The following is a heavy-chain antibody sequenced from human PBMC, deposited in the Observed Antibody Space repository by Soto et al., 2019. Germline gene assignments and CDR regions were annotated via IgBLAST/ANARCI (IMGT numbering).Heavy chain of an antibody. J-gene: IGHJ4*02. V-gene: IGHV3-48*01. CDR2: ISSGSSTI. CDR1: GFTFSTYS. CDR3: AYRYTAMALYY. Sequence: PGGSLRLSCAASGFTFSTYSMNWVRQAPGKGLEWVSYISSGSSTIYYADSVRVRFTISRDNAKNSLYLQMNSLRAEDTAVYYCAYRYTAMALYYWGQGTLVTVSS. D-gene: IGHD5-18*01.